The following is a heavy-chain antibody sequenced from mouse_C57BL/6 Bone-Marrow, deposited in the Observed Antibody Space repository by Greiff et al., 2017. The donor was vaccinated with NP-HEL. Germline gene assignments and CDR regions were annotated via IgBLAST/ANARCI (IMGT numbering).Heavy chain of an antibody. J-gene: IGHJ3*01. CDR1: GYTFTSYG. CDR2: IYPRSGNT. V-gene: IGHV1-81*01. CDR3: ARRSPYYYGSSPFAY. Sequence: VQLQQSGAELARPGASVKLSCKASGYTFTSYGISWVKQSTGQGLEWIGEIYPRSGNTYYNEKFKGKATLTADKSSSTAYMELRSLTSEDSAVYFCARRSPYYYGSSPFAYWGQGTLVTVSS. D-gene: IGHD1-1*01.